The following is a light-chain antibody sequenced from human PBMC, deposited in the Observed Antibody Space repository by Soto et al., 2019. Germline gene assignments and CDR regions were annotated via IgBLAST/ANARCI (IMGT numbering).Light chain of an antibody. CDR3: SSYTSSSTPEV. J-gene: IGLJ1*01. CDR1: SSDVGGYNY. Sequence: QYALTQPASVSGSPGQSLTISCTGTSSDVGGYNYVSWYQQHPGKAPKLMIYDVSNRPSGVSNRFSGSKSGNTASLTISGLQAEDEADYYCSSYTSSSTPEVFGTGTKVTVL. V-gene: IGLV2-14*01. CDR2: DVS.